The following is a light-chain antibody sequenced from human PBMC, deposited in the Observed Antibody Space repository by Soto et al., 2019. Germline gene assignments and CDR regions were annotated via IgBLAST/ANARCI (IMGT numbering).Light chain of an antibody. CDR1: QDISNY. V-gene: IGKV1-33*01. J-gene: IGKJ5*01. Sequence: DIQMTQSPSSLSASVGDRVTITCQASQDISNYLNWYQQKPGKAPKLLIFDAFSLETGVPSRFSGSGSGTDFTFTISSLQPEDIATYYCQQYEHLPITFGQGTRLEIK. CDR3: QQYEHLPIT. CDR2: DAF.